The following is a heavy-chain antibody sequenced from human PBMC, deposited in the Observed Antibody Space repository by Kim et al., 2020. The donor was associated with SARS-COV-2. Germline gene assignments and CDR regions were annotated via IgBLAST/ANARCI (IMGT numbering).Heavy chain of an antibody. V-gene: IGHV1-24*01. CDR3: ATGPPFVVVPAATRKTYYYYGMDV. CDR1: GYTLTELS. D-gene: IGHD2-2*01. CDR2: FDPEDGET. Sequence: ASVKVSCKVSGYTLTELSMHWVRQAPGKGLEWMGGFDPEDGETIYAQKFQGRVTMTEDTSTDTAYMELSSLRSEDTAVYYCATGPPFVVVPAATRKTYYYYGMDVWGQGTTVTVSS. J-gene: IGHJ6*02.